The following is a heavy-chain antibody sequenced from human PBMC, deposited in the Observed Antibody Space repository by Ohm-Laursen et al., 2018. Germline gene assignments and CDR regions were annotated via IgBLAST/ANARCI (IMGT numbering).Heavy chain of an antibody. D-gene: IGHD5-18*01. V-gene: IGHV1-69*06. CDR1: GGTFSSYA. Sequence: SVKVSCKASGGTFSSYAISWVRQAPGQGLEWMGGIIPIFGTANYAQKFQGRVTITADKSTSTAYMELSSLRSEDTAVYYCARDRGYSYGYSGMDVWGQGTTVTVSS. CDR3: ARDRGYSYGYSGMDV. CDR2: IIPIFGTA. J-gene: IGHJ6*02.